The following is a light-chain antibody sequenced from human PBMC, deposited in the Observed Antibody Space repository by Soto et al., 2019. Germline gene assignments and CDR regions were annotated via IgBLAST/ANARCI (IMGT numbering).Light chain of an antibody. CDR1: QSVSSY. V-gene: IGKV3-15*01. CDR2: GAS. CDR3: QQYNNWPLA. Sequence: EIVVTQSPTILSLCRGTKSTHYCTASQSVSSYLAWYQQKPGQAPRLLIYGASTRATDIPARFSGSGSGTEFTLTSSSLQSEDFAVYFCQQYNNWPLAFGQGTRVDIK. J-gene: IGKJ5*01.